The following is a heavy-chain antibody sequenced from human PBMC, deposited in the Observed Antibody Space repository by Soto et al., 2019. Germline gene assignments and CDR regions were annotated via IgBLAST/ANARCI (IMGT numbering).Heavy chain of an antibody. J-gene: IGHJ4*02. D-gene: IGHD3-10*01. CDR2: IWDDGSNK. V-gene: IGHV3-33*01. CDR1: GFTFSSYG. CDR3: ARANYYGSGSHNPLLDY. Sequence: QVQLVESGGGVVQPGRSLRLSCAASGFTFSSYGMHWVRQAPGKGREWGAVIWDDGSNKYYADSVKGRFTISRDNSKNTLYLQMNSLRAEDTAVYYCARANYYGSGSHNPLLDYWGQGTLVTVSS.